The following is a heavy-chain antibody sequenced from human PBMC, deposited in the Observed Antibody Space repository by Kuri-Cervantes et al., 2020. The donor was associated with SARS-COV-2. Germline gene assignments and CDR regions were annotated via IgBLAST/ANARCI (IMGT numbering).Heavy chain of an antibody. CDR2: IDCDDDK. Sequence: SGHTLPHPHHLRTLPRSLSVFPRRARGMCGSWVRQPPGKALEWLVRIDCDDDKYYSTCLNTRLTISGDTSKDQLVLTMTKMDPVDTATYYCARMVVVGATIRLDSWGQGTLVTVSS. D-gene: IGHD1-26*01. CDR1: VFPRRARGMC. J-gene: IGHJ4*02. CDR3: ARMVVVGATIRLDS. V-gene: IGHV2-70*11.